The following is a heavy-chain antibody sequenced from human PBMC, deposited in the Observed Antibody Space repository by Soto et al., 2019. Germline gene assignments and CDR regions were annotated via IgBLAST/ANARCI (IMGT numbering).Heavy chain of an antibody. CDR3: ATDLVATSYVPFDY. V-gene: IGHV1-69*10. Sequence: ASVKVSCKASGGTFSSYAISWVRQAPGQGLEWMGGIIPIDGKTIYAQKFQGRVTITEDKSTNTAYMELSSLRSEDTAVYYCATDLVATSYVPFDYWGQGTLVTVSS. CDR2: IIPIDGKT. D-gene: IGHD5-12*01. CDR1: GGTFSSYA. J-gene: IGHJ4*02.